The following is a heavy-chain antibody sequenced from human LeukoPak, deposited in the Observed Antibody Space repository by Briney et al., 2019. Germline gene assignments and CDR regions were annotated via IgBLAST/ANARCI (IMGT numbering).Heavy chain of an antibody. Sequence: PSETLSLTCTVSGGSISSYYWSWIRQPPGKGLEWIGYIYYSGSTNYNPSLKSRVTISVDTSKNQFSLKLSSVTAADTAVYYCARSNYGDYAGYWGQGTLVTVSS. V-gene: IGHV4-59*01. J-gene: IGHJ4*02. D-gene: IGHD4-17*01. CDR3: ARSNYGDYAGY. CDR2: IYYSGST. CDR1: GGSISSYY.